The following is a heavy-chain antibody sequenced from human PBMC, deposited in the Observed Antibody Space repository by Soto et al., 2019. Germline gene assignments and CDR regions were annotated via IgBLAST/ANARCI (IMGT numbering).Heavy chain of an antibody. V-gene: IGHV3-64*01. CDR2: ISSDGGST. Sequence: EVHLVESGGGLVQPGGSLRLSCAASGFNFRNYAMLWVRQAPGKGLEYVSAISSDGGSTYYANSVKDRFTISRDNSKNTLYLQMGSLRTEDMAVIYCARGGGYYDFWSAYSWGQGTMVTVSS. J-gene: IGHJ3*01. D-gene: IGHD3-3*01. CDR3: ARGGGYYDFWSAYS. CDR1: GFNFRNYA.